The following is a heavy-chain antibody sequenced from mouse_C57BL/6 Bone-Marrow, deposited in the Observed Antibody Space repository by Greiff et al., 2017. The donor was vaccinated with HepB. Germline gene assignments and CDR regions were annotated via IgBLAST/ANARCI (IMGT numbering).Heavy chain of an antibody. CDR2: ISDGGSYT. J-gene: IGHJ3*01. V-gene: IGHV5-4*01. Sequence: EVQVVESGGGLVKPGGSLKLSCAASGFTFSSYAMSWVRQTPEKRLEWVATISDGGSYTYYPDNVKGRFTISRDNAKNNLYLQMSHLKSEDTAMYYCARAGRSFAYWGQGTLVTVSA. CDR3: ARAGRSFAY. CDR1: GFTFSSYA.